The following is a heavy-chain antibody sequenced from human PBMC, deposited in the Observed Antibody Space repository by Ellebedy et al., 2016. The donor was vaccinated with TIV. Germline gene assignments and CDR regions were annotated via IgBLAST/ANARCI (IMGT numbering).Heavy chain of an antibody. CDR1: GYTFTSYG. CDR3: ARDRSIWFGESEPSL. D-gene: IGHD3-10*01. CDR2: ISAYNGNT. Sequence: ASVKVSXXASGYTFTSYGISWVRQAPGQGLEWMGWISAYNGNTNYAQKLQGRVTMTTDTSTSTAYMELRSLRSDDTAVYYCARDRSIWFGESEPSLWGQGTLVTVSS. J-gene: IGHJ4*02. V-gene: IGHV1-18*01.